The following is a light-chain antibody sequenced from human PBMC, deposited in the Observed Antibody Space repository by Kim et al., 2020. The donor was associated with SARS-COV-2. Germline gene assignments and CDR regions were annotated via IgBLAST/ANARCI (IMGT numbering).Light chain of an antibody. CDR1: QGISTW. J-gene: IGKJ5*01. Sequence: IQMTQSPSSVSASVGDSVTITCRASQGISTWLAWYQQKPGKAPKLLIYYASGLQSGVSSRFSGSGSGTDFTLTINTLQPEDSATYYCQQANSFPVTFGQGTRLEIK. CDR3: QQANSFPVT. V-gene: IGKV1-12*01. CDR2: YAS.